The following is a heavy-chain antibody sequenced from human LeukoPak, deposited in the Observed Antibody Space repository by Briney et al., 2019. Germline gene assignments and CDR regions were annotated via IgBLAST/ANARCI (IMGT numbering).Heavy chain of an antibody. CDR2: ISGSGGST. Sequence: GRSLRLSCAASGFTFSSYAMSWVRQAPGKGLEWVSAISGSGGSTYYADSVKGRFTISRDNSKNALYLQMNSLRAEDTAVYYCAKKPSPIAAAGSFDYWGQGTLVTVSS. V-gene: IGHV3-23*01. D-gene: IGHD6-13*01. CDR1: GFTFSSYA. J-gene: IGHJ4*02. CDR3: AKKPSPIAAAGSFDY.